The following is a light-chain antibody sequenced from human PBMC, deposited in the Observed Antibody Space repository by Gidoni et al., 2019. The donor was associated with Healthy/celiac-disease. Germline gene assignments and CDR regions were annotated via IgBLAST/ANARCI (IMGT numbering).Light chain of an antibody. CDR2: DAS. Sequence: AIQLTQSPSSLSASVGDRVTITCRASQGISSALAWYQQKPGRAPKLLIYDASSLESGVPSRFSGSGSGTDFTLTISSLQPEDFATYYCQQFNSYPQTFGQGTRLEIK. CDR1: QGISSA. V-gene: IGKV1-13*02. J-gene: IGKJ5*01. CDR3: QQFNSYPQT.